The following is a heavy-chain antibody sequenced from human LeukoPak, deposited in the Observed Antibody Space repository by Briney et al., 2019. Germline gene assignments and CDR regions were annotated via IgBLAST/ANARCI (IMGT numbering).Heavy chain of an antibody. V-gene: IGHV5-51*01. CDR3: ARPDLTLRDAFNI. CDR1: GYTFPIYW. Sequence: GEPLKISCKGSGYTFPIYWIAWVRQLHGKGLEWMGIIYPGDSDTRYSPSFQGQVTISADKSISTAYLQWSSVQASDTAMYYCARPDLTLRDAFNIWGQGTMVTVSS. CDR2: IYPGDSDT. D-gene: IGHD3-22*01. J-gene: IGHJ3*02.